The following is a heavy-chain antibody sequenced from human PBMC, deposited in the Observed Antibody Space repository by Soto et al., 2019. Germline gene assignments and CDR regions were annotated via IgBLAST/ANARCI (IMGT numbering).Heavy chain of an antibody. Sequence: GAAVKSSSKASGYTFTSYGISWVRQAPGQGLEWMGWISAYNGNTNYAQKLQGRVTMTTDTSTSTAYMELRSLSSDDTSVYYCARHRGALLWFVELGLDVWGQWATVTVS. CDR3: ARHRGALLWFVELGLDV. CDR2: ISAYNGNT. D-gene: IGHD3-10*01. CDR1: GYTFTSYG. V-gene: IGHV1-18*04. J-gene: IGHJ6*02.